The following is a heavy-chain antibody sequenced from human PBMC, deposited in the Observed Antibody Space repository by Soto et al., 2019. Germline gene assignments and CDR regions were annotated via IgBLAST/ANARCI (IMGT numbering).Heavy chain of an antibody. Sequence: PSETLSLTCTVSGGSISSNYWSWIRQPPGKGLEWIGYIYYSGSTNYNPSLKSRVTISVDTSKNQFSLKLSSVTAADTAVYYCARVGRCSGGSCYPTNWFDPWGQGTLVTVSS. CDR3: ARVGRCSGGSCYPTNWFDP. CDR2: IYYSGST. J-gene: IGHJ5*02. CDR1: GGSISSNY. V-gene: IGHV4-59*12. D-gene: IGHD2-15*01.